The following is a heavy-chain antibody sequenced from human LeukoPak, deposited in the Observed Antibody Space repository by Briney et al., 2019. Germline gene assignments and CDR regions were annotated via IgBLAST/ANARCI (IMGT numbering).Heavy chain of an antibody. J-gene: IGHJ4*02. Sequence: ASVKVSCKASGYTFTGYYMHWVRQAPGQGLEWMGWMNPNSGNTGYAQKFQGRVTMTRNTSISTAYMELSSLRSEDTAVYYCARHEIVVVTASPFDYWGQGTLVTVSS. CDR2: MNPNSGNT. CDR1: GYTFTGYY. CDR3: ARHEIVVVTASPFDY. D-gene: IGHD2-21*02. V-gene: IGHV1-8*02.